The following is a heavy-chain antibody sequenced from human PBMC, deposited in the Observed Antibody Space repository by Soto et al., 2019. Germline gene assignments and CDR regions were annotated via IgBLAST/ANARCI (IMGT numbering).Heavy chain of an antibody. J-gene: IGHJ6*02. Sequence: QITLKESGPTVVQPTQTLTLTCSFSGFSLSTSAEGVAWIRQPPGKALEWLALIYWDDDERYSPFLKSRLTIAKHTSKNQVVLTMTNMDPVDTATYFCAHKGGRGAAMDVWGQGATVTVS. D-gene: IGHD2-15*01. CDR2: IYWDDDE. V-gene: IGHV2-5*02. CDR3: AHKGGRGAAMDV. CDR1: GFSLSTSAEG.